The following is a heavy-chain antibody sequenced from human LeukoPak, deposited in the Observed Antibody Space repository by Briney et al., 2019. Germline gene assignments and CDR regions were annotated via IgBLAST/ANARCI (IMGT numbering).Heavy chain of an antibody. CDR3: ATDRVVFGGSYFADAFDI. CDR2: FDPEDGET. V-gene: IGHV1-24*01. D-gene: IGHD1-26*01. Sequence: ASVKVSCKVSGYTLTELSMHWVRQAPGKGLEWMGGFDPEDGETIYAQKFQGRVTMTEDTSTDTAYMELSSLRSEDTAVYYCATDRVVFGGSYFADAFDIWGQGTMVTVSS. CDR1: GYTLTELS. J-gene: IGHJ3*02.